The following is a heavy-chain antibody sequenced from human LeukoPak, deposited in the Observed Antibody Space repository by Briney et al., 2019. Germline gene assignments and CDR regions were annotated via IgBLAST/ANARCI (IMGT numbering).Heavy chain of an antibody. CDR3: ARAGFVSAVDY. V-gene: IGHV4-59*01. CDR1: GGSISSYY. Sequence: SETLSLTCTVSGGSISSYYWSWIRQPPGKGLEWIGYIYYSGSTNYNPSLKSRVTISVDTSKNQFSLKLSSVTAADTAVYYCARAGFVSAVDYWGQGTLVTVS. J-gene: IGHJ4*02. D-gene: IGHD5/OR15-5a*01. CDR2: IYYSGST.